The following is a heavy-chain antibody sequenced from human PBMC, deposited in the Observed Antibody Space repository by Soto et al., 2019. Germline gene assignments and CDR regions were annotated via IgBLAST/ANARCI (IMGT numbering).Heavy chain of an antibody. J-gene: IGHJ6*03. CDR2: INAGNGNT. CDR3: AGSYYYYMDV. V-gene: IGHV1-3*01. CDR1: GYTFTSYA. Sequence: ASVKVSCKASGYTFTSYAMHWVRQAPGQRLEWMGWINAGNGNTKYSQKFQGRVTITRDTSASTAYMELSSLRPEDTAVYYCAGSYYYYMDVWGKGTTVTVSS.